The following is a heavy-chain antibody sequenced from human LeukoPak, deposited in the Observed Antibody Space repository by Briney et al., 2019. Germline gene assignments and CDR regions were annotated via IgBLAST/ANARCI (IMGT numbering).Heavy chain of an antibody. V-gene: IGHV4-4*08. CDR3: ARRAYYDSGGYHPTAGYFDL. CDR1: GGSLFSYY. CDR2: IYPNGIT. Sequence: SDALSLTCTVSGGSLFSYYWNWIRQSPGKGLEWIGFIYPNGITSYNPSLMSRGSISIATSRNQFSLRLTSVTAADTAMYYCARRAYYDSGGYHPTAGYFDLWGRGTLVTVSS. J-gene: IGHJ2*01. D-gene: IGHD3-22*01.